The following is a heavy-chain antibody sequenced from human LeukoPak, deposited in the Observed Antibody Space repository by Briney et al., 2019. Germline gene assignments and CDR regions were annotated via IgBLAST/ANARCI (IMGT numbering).Heavy chain of an antibody. CDR2: ISGSGGST. CDR1: GFTFSSYA. CDR3: AKELWFGELLSGVFDY. V-gene: IGHV3-23*01. J-gene: IGHJ4*02. Sequence: GGSLRLSCAASGFTFSSYAMSWVRQAPGEGLEWVSAISGSGGSTYYADSVKGRFTISRDNSKNTLYLQMNSLRAEDTAVYYCAKELWFGELLSGVFDYWGQGTLVTVSS. D-gene: IGHD3-10*01.